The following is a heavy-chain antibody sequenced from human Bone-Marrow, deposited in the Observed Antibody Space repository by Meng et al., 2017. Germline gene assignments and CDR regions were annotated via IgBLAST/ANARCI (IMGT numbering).Heavy chain of an antibody. J-gene: IGHJ4*02. CDR2: IKQDGSEK. V-gene: IGHV3-7*01. CDR3: ARTYYDFWGGYLDY. Sequence: GESLKISCAASGFTFSSYWMSWVRQAPGKGLEWVANIKQDGSEKYYVDSVKGRFTISRDNAKNSLYLQMNSLRAEDTAVYYCARTYYDFWGGYLDYWGQGTPVT. D-gene: IGHD3-3*01. CDR1: GFTFSSYW.